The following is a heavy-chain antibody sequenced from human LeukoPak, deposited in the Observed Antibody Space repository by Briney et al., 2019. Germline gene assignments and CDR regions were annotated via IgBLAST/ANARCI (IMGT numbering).Heavy chain of an antibody. CDR1: GGYISSYY. D-gene: IGHD6-6*01. CDR3: ASSFSSTLPLA. V-gene: IGHV4-4*07. J-gene: IGHJ5*02. CDR2: IYTSGST. Sequence: PSETLSLTCTVSGGYISSYYWSWIRQPAGKGLEWIGRIYTSGSTNYNPSLKSRVTMSVDTSKNQFSLKLSSVTAADTAVYYCASSFSSTLPLAWGQGTLVTVSS.